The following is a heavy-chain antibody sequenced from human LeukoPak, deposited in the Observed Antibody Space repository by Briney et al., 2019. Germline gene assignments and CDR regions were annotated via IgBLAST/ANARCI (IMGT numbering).Heavy chain of an antibody. V-gene: IGHV1-69*05. CDR2: IIPIFGTA. Sequence: GASVKVSCKASGGTFSSYAISWVRQAPGQGLEWMGRIIPIFGTANYAQKFQGRVTITTDESTSTAYMELSSLRSEDTAVYYCARIDGHNTGGRDDAFDIWGQGTMVTVSS. CDR1: GGTFSSYA. CDR3: ARIDGHNTGGRDDAFDI. J-gene: IGHJ3*02. D-gene: IGHD5-24*01.